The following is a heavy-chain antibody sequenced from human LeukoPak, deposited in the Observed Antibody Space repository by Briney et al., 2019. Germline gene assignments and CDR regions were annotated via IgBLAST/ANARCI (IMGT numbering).Heavy chain of an antibody. CDR3: ARDVAAAASHLDY. CDR2: ITFSSSVK. CDR1: GFSFSNYN. V-gene: IGHV3-48*01. J-gene: IGHJ4*02. Sequence: GGSLRLSCTASGFSFSNYNMNWVRQAPGKGPEWISYITFSSSVKQYADSVKGRFTVSRDNAKNSLYPQMSSLRAEDTAVYYCARDVAAAASHLDYWGRGTLVTVSS. D-gene: IGHD2-15*01.